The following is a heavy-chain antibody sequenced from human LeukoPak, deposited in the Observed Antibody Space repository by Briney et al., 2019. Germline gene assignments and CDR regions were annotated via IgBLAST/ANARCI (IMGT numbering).Heavy chain of an antibody. Sequence: ASVKVSCKASGYTFTSYGISWVRQAPGQGLEWMGLSSAYNGNTNYAQKLQGRVTMTTDTSTSTAYMELRSLRSDDTAVYYCARVGAYCGGDCRYYFDYWGQGTLVTVSS. CDR3: ARVGAYCGGDCRYYFDY. CDR1: GYTFTSYG. D-gene: IGHD2-21*01. CDR2: SSAYNGNT. J-gene: IGHJ4*02. V-gene: IGHV1-18*01.